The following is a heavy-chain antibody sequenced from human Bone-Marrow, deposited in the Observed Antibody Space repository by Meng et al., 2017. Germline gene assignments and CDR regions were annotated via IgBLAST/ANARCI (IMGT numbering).Heavy chain of an antibody. CDR2: IYYSGST. V-gene: IGHV4-30-4*01. CDR1: RGAISSGDYY. CDR3: ARDRGIAAAGQDNNWFDP. D-gene: IGHD6-13*01. J-gene: IGHJ5*02. Sequence: QVQLQESGPGLVKPSQTLSLTCTVSRGAISSGDYYWSWIRQPPGKGLEWIGYIYYSGSTYYNPSLKSRVTISVDTSKNQFSLKLSSVTAADTAVYYCARDRGIAAAGQDNNWFDPWGQGTLVTVSS.